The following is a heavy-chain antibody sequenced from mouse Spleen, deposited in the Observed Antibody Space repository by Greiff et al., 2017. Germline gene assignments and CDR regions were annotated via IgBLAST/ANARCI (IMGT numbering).Heavy chain of an antibody. CDR2: IYPRSGNT. CDR3: AREWISFAY. J-gene: IGHJ3*01. V-gene: IGHV1-81*01. Sequence: VQLQQSGAELARPGASVKLSCKASGYTFTSYGISWVKQRTGQGLEWIGEIYPRSGNTYYNEKFKGKATLTADKSSSTAYMELRSLTSEDSAVYFCAREWISFAYWGQGTLVTVSA. CDR1: GYTFTSYG. D-gene: IGHD1-3*01.